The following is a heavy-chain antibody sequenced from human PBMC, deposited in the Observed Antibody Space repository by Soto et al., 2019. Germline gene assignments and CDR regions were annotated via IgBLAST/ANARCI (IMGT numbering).Heavy chain of an antibody. J-gene: IGHJ4*02. Sequence: GSLRLSCAASGFTFSSYSMNWVRQAPGKGLEWVSSISSSSSYIYYADSVKGRFTISRDNAKNSLYLQMNSLRAEDTAVYYCARTQYYYDSSGYYIIPFFDYWGQGTLVTVSS. V-gene: IGHV3-21*01. CDR3: ARTQYYYDSSGYYIIPFFDY. D-gene: IGHD3-22*01. CDR2: ISSSSSYI. CDR1: GFTFSSYS.